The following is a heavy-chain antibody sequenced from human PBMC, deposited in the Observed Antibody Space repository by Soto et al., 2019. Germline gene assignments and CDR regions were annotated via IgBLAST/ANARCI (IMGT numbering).Heavy chain of an antibody. J-gene: IGHJ6*04. CDR3: ARGWFGPDV. CDR2: IDNAGTDS. CDR1: GFTLSGRS. D-gene: IGHD3-10*01. V-gene: IGHV3-74*01. Sequence: EVQLVESGGGLVQPGGSLRLSCAASGFTLSGRSMHWVRQAPGKGLVWVSGIDNAGTDSTYADSVKGRFTSSRDNAKNMLYLRMNSLRVEDTAVYDGARGWFGPDVWGKGTTVTVSS.